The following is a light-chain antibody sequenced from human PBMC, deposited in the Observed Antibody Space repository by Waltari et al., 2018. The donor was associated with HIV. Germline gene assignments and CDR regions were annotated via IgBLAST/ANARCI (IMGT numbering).Light chain of an antibody. V-gene: IGLV1-51*02. CDR1: TPNIGDNF. CDR2: EDD. J-gene: IGLJ3*02. Sequence: QSVSTQPPSVSAAPGQQVSISRSASTPNIGDNFLSLIQQFPGTAPKLLTYEDDKRPSGIPDRFTGFKSGTSATLVITGLQTGDEAVYYCGTWDTSLSAVVFGGGTNLTVL. CDR3: GTWDTSLSAVV.